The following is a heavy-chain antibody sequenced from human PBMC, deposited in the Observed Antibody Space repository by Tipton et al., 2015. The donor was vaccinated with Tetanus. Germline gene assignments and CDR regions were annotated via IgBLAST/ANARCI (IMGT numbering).Heavy chain of an antibody. D-gene: IGHD1-1*01. CDR3: ARANNEFPKKGPFDS. CDR2: MYFSGST. Sequence: TLSLTCTISGGSISGHYWNWIRQPAGKGLEWIGRMYFSGSTRYNPSLKSRVTMSADTSKNQLSLRLTSVTAADTAVYYCARANNEFPKKGPFDSWGQESLAIVSS. CDR1: GGSISGHY. V-gene: IGHV4-4*07. J-gene: IGHJ4*02.